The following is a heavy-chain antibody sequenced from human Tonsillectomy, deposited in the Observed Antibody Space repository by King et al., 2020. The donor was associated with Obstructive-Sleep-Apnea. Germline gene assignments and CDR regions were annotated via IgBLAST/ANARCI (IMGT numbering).Heavy chain of an antibody. CDR1: GGSISRSY. V-gene: IGHV4-59*01. CDR2: IYYSGST. D-gene: IGHD5-12*01. CDR3: ARGWLHFSSGGPHARSYYGMDV. J-gene: IGHJ6*02. Sequence: VQLQESGPGLVKPSETLSLTCTVSGGSISRSYWSWIRQPPGKGLEWIGYIYYSGSTNYNPSLRSRVTMSVDTSKNQFSLKLSSVTAADTAVYYCARGWLHFSSGGPHARSYYGMDVWGQGTAVTVSS.